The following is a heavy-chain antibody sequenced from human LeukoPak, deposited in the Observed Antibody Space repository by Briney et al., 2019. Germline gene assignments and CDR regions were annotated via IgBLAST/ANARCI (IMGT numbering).Heavy chain of an antibody. D-gene: IGHD6-13*01. V-gene: IGHV4-59*01. J-gene: IGHJ5*02. CDR3: ARASRGSSWSWQGYNWFDP. CDR2: IYYSGST. Sequence: PSETLSLTCTVSGGSISSYYWSWIRQPPGKGLEWIGYIYYSGSTNYNPSLKSRVTISVDTSKNQFSLKLSSVTAADTAVYYCARASRGSSWSWQGYNWFDPWGQGTLVTVSS. CDR1: GGSISSYY.